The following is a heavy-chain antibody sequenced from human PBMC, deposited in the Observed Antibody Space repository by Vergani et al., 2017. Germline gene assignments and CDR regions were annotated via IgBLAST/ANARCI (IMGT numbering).Heavy chain of an antibody. CDR3: ARDGVVVVPAANADYYYYMDV. Sequence: EVQLVESGGGLIQPGGSLRLSCAASGFTVSSNYMSWVRQAPGKGLEWVSVIYSGGSTYYADSVKGRFTISRDNSKNTLYLQMNSLRAEDTAVYYCARDGVVVVPAANADYYYYMDVWGKGTTVTVSS. J-gene: IGHJ6*03. V-gene: IGHV3-53*01. CDR1: GFTVSSNY. CDR2: IYSGGST. D-gene: IGHD2-2*01.